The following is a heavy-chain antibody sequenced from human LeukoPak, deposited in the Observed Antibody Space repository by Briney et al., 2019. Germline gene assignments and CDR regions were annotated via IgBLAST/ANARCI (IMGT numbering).Heavy chain of an antibody. Sequence: SETLSLTCTVPGGSISSYYWSWIRQPPGKGLEWIGYIYYSGSTNYNPSLKSRVTISVDTSKNQFSLKLSSVTAADTAVYYCAREAYCGGDCSPHFDYWGQGTLVTVSS. D-gene: IGHD2-21*02. V-gene: IGHV4-59*01. CDR2: IYYSGST. CDR1: GGSISSYY. J-gene: IGHJ4*02. CDR3: AREAYCGGDCSPHFDY.